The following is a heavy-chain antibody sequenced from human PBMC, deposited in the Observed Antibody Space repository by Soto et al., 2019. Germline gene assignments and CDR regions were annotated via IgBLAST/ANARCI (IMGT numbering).Heavy chain of an antibody. CDR3: VTMVRGVIFDF. CDR1: GYTFSNSW. D-gene: IGHD3-10*01. CDR2: VYPGDSDT. J-gene: IGHJ4*02. Sequence: PGESLKISCKASGYTFSNSWIGWVRQMPGKGLEWMGIVYPGDSDTRYSPSFQGQVTISADTPISTAYLQWSSLKASDTAIYYCVTMVRGVIFDFWRQGSPVTVSS. V-gene: IGHV5-51*01.